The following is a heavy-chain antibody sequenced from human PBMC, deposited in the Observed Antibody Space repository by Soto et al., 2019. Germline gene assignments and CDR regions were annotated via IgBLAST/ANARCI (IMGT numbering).Heavy chain of an antibody. CDR2: ISYDGSNK. Sequence: PGGSLRLSCAACGFSFSIYGMHGVRQDTGKGLEWVAVISYDGSNKYYADSVKGRFTISRDNSKNTLYLQMNSLRAEDTAVYYCAKDQTVNGPYYYYYGMDVWGQGTTVTVSS. V-gene: IGHV3-30*18. J-gene: IGHJ6*02. D-gene: IGHD3-10*01. CDR1: GFSFSIYG. CDR3: AKDQTVNGPYYYYYGMDV.